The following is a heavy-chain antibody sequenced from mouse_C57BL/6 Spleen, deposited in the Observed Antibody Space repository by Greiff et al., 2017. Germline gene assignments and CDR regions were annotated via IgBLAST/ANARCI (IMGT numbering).Heavy chain of an antibody. CDR3: ASAISRVFDY. J-gene: IGHJ2*01. V-gene: IGHV1-26*01. CDR2: INPNNGGT. D-gene: IGHD1-2*01. Sequence: EVQLQQSGPELVKPGASVKISCKASGYTFTDYYMNWVKQSHGKSLEWIGDINPNNGGTSYNQKFKGKATLTVDKSSSTAYMELRSLTSEDSAVYYCASAISRVFDYWGQGTTLTVSS. CDR1: GYTFTDYY.